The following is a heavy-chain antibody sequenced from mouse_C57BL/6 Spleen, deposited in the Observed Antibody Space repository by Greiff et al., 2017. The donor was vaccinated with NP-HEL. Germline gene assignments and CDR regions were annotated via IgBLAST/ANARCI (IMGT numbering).Heavy chain of an antibody. V-gene: IGHV8-12*01. J-gene: IGHJ4*01. Sequence: QVTLQVSGPGLLQSSQTLSLTCSFSGFSLSTSGMGVSWLSQPPGKGLEWLAHISCDDDKRYKPFLKSRLTISKDTSRNPVFLKITRVDTADTATYDCARRSGTVVEAMDDWGQGTSVTVSS. CDR3: ARRSGTVVEAMDD. D-gene: IGHD1-1*01. CDR2: ISCDDDK. CDR1: GFSLSTSGMG.